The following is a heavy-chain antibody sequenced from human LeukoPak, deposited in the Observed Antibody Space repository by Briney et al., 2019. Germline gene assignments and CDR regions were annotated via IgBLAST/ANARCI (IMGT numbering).Heavy chain of an antibody. V-gene: IGHV3-21*01. D-gene: IGHD3-9*01. CDR1: GFTFGGYT. Sequence: GGSLRLSCAASGFTFGGYTMNWVRQAPGKGLEWVSSISSRSSDIYYADSVKGRFTIPRDNAKNSLYLQMNSLRAEDTAVYFCARALYYDILTGYQSHSYYFDYWGQGTLVTVSS. J-gene: IGHJ4*02. CDR2: ISSRSSDI. CDR3: ARALYYDILTGYQSHSYYFDY.